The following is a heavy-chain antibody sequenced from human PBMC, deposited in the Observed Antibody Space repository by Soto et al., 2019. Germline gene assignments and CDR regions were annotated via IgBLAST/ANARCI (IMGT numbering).Heavy chain of an antibody. CDR1: GGSISSGGYY. CDR3: ARGYYYGSGFDY. J-gene: IGHJ4*02. CDR2: IYYSGST. Sequence: TLSLTCTVSGGSISSGGYYWSWIRQHPGKGLEWIGYIYYSGSTYYNPSLKSRVTISVDTSKNQFSLKLSSVTAADTAVYYCARGYYYGSGFDYWGQGTLVTVSS. V-gene: IGHV4-31*03. D-gene: IGHD3-10*01.